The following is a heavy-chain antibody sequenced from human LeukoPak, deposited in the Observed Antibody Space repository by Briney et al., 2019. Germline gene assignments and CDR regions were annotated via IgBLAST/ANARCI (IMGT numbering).Heavy chain of an antibody. D-gene: IGHD6-19*01. J-gene: IGHJ6*02. Sequence: PGRSLRLSCAASGFTFSSYGMHWVRQAPGKGLEWVAVIWYDGSNKYYAESVKGRFTISRDNSKNTVYLQMNSLRAEDTAVYYCAREVRAVAGIINYYYYGLDVWGQGTTVTVSS. CDR2: IWYDGSNK. CDR1: GFTFSSYG. V-gene: IGHV3-33*08. CDR3: AREVRAVAGIINYYYYGLDV.